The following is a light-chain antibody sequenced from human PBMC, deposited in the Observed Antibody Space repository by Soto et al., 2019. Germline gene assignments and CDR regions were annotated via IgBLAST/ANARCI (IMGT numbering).Light chain of an antibody. J-gene: IGKJ1*01. CDR2: KAS. V-gene: IGKV1-5*03. CDR1: QSISTW. Sequence: IQMPQTHSTLPASVGDRVTITCRASQSISTWLAWYQQKPGKAPNLLIYKASYLASGVPSRFSGGGSGTEFTLTISSLQPDDFATYYCQHYNSYSEAFGHGTKVDI. CDR3: QHYNSYSEA.